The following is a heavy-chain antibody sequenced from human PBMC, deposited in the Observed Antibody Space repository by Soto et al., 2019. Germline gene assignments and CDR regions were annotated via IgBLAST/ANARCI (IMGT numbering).Heavy chain of an antibody. CDR2: ISGFNGQT. D-gene: IGHD5-18*01. CDR1: GNTFASNG. Sequence: QVQLVQSGPEVKKPGASVKVSCKASGNTFASNGFSWVRQAPGQGLEWMGWISGFNGQTNYALKFQGRVTLATGTSTRTAYMALRGLRSRDSAVYFCTTVEPRGVAMVSDYWGQGTLVSV. J-gene: IGHJ4*02. CDR3: TTVEPRGVAMVSDY. V-gene: IGHV1-18*01.